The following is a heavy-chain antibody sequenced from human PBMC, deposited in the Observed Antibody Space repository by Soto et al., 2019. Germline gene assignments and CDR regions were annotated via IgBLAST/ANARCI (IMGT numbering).Heavy chain of an antibody. V-gene: IGHV2-5*02. CDR2: IYWDGES. Sequence: QITLKEAGPPLVNPTEPLTLTCTFSGFSFTTTRMGVGWTRQPPGKALEWLAIIYWDGESRYNPLLRRRLTLTEDTSKNQVVLTMTNMDPKDTATYYCAHRDSTGTTTYFDSWGQGIPVTVAS. J-gene: IGHJ4*02. CDR3: AHRDSTGTTTYFDS. D-gene: IGHD1-1*01. CDR1: GFSFTTTRMG.